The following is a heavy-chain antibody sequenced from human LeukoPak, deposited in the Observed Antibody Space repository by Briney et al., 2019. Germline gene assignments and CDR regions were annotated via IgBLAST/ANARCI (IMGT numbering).Heavy chain of an antibody. J-gene: IGHJ5*02. CDR3: ARERPYCSGGSCYEDNWFAP. D-gene: IGHD2-15*01. CDR1: GGSISSYY. Sequence: SETLSLTCTVSGGSISSYYWSWIPQPPEKGLEWIGYIYYSGSTNYNPPLKSLVTISVDTSKNQLSLKLSSVTAADTAVYYCARERPYCSGGSCYEDNWFAPWGQGTLVTVSS. V-gene: IGHV4-59*01. CDR2: IYYSGST.